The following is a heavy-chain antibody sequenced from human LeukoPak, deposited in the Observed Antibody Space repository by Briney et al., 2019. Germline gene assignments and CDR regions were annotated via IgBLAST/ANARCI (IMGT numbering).Heavy chain of an antibody. CDR1: GFTFSSYS. J-gene: IGHJ4*02. D-gene: IGHD2-2*02. CDR2: ISSSSSYI. CDR3: ARDIRPAPAPIDY. Sequence: GGSPRLSCAASGFTFSSYSMNWVRQAPGKGLEWVSSISSSSSYIYYADSVKGRFTISRDNAKNSLYLQMNSLRAEDTAVYYCARDIRPAPAPIDYWGQGTLVTVSS. V-gene: IGHV3-21*01.